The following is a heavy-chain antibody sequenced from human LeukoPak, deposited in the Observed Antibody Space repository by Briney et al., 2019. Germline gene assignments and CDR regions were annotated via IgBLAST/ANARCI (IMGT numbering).Heavy chain of an antibody. CDR2: LSDTGGST. CDR1: GFTFSSCG. V-gene: IGHV3-23*01. Sequence: GGSLRLSCAASGFTFSSCGMSRVRQAPGKGLEWVSGLSDTGGSTFYADSVKGRLTISRDNSKNTLYLQMSRLRAEDTAVYYCAKGGAVSSKSITMIRGTRRYYYYMDVWGRGTTVTISS. CDR3: AKGGAVSSKSITMIRGTRRYYYYMDV. D-gene: IGHD3-10*01. J-gene: IGHJ6*03.